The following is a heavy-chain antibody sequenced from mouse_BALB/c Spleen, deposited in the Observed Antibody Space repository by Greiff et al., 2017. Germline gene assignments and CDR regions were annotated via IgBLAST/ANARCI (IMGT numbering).Heavy chain of an antibody. Sequence: EVKLMESGGGLVKPGGSLKLSCAASGFTFSSYTMSWVRQTPEKRLEWVATISSGGSYTYYPDSVKGRFTISRDNAKNTLYLQMSSLKSKDTAMYDCTRGGGLWLRRGYYAMDYWGQGISVTVSS. J-gene: IGHJ4*01. CDR1: GFTFSSYT. CDR2: ISSGGSYT. V-gene: IGHV5-6-4*01. CDR3: TRGGGLWLRRGYYAMDY. D-gene: IGHD2-2*01.